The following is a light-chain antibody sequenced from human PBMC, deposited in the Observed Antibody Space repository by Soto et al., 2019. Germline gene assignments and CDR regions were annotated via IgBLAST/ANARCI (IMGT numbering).Light chain of an antibody. Sequence: SYELTQPPSVSVAPGQTARIPCGGNNIGSKSVHWYQQKPGQAPVLVVYDDSDRPSGIPERFSGSKSGTSATLGITGLQTGDEADYYCGTWDTSLSAGVVFGGGTKVTVL. CDR2: DDS. V-gene: IGLV3-21*02. J-gene: IGLJ2*01. CDR1: NIGSKS. CDR3: GTWDTSLSAGVV.